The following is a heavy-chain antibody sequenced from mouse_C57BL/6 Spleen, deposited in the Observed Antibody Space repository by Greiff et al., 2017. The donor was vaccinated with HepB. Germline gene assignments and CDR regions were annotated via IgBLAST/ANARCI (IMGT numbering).Heavy chain of an antibody. CDR3: ASRSLYYGSSYEYFDV. D-gene: IGHD1-1*01. CDR2: INPNYGTT. Sequence: VQLQQSGPELVKPGASVKISCKASGYSFTDYNMNWVKQSNGKSLEWIGVINPNYGTTSYNQKFKGKATLTVDQSSSTAYMQLNSLTSEDSAVYYGASRSLYYGSSYEYFDVWGTGTTVTVSS. CDR1: GYSFTDYN. V-gene: IGHV1-39*01. J-gene: IGHJ1*03.